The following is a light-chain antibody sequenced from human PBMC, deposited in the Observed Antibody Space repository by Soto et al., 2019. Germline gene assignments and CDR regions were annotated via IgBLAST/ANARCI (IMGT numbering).Light chain of an antibody. V-gene: IGKV3-11*01. J-gene: IGKJ5*01. CDR2: DAS. Sequence: EILVTQSPVTLSVSPGERVTLSCRASENVNQNLAWYQQKPGQAPRLLIYDASNRATGIPARFSGSGSGTDFTLTISSLEPEDFAVYYCQQRSNWPITFGQGTRLEIK. CDR1: ENVNQN. CDR3: QQRSNWPIT.